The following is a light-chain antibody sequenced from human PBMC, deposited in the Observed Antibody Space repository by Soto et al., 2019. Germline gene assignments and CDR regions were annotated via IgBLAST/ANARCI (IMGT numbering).Light chain of an antibody. Sequence: DIQMTQSPSSLSASVGDRVTITCRASQDISVYLAWYQQKPGKVPKLLIYSASTLQSGVPSRFSGSGSGTDFTLTISSLHPEDLATYFCQKFNTAPLTFGQGTRLEIK. CDR2: SAS. CDR1: QDISVY. V-gene: IGKV1-27*01. CDR3: QKFNTAPLT. J-gene: IGKJ5*01.